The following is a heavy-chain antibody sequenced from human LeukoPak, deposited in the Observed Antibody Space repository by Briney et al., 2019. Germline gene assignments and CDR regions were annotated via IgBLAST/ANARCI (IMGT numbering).Heavy chain of an antibody. V-gene: IGHV4-31*03. J-gene: IGHJ5*02. D-gene: IGHD5-12*01. CDR2: IYYSGST. Sequence: TSETLSLTCTVSGGSIGSGDYYWSWIRQHPGKGLEWIGYIYYSGSTYYNPSLKSRVTISGDTSKNQFSLKLSSVTAADTAVYYCARGSDIVATIWFDPWGQGILVTVSS. CDR3: ARGSDIVATIWFDP. CDR1: GGSIGSGDYY.